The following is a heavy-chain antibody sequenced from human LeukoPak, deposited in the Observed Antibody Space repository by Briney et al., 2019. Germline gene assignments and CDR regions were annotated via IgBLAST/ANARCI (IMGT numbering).Heavy chain of an antibody. CDR2: INPSGGST. Sequence: GASVKVSCKASGYTFTGYYMHWVRQAPGQGLEWMGIINPSGGSTSYAQKFQGRVTMTRDTSTSTVYMELSSLRSEDTAVYYCARVLRYDYVWGSYRYTDPFDYWGQGTLVTVSS. V-gene: IGHV1-46*01. CDR1: GYTFTGYY. D-gene: IGHD3-16*02. J-gene: IGHJ4*02. CDR3: ARVLRYDYVWGSYRYTDPFDY.